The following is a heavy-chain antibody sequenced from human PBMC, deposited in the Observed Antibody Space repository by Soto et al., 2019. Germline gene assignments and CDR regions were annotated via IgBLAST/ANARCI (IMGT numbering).Heavy chain of an antibody. CDR1: GYSFTSYW. CDR2: IYPGDSDT. D-gene: IGHD3-10*01. V-gene: IGHV5-51*01. J-gene: IGHJ6*02. CDR3: ARMGYYGSGSYAYYYYGMDV. Sequence: ESLKISCKGSGYSFTSYWIGWVRQMPGKGLEWMGIIYPGDSDTRYSPSFQGQVTISADKSISTAYLRWSSLKASDTAMYYCARMGYYGSGSYAYYYYGMDVWGQGNTVTV.